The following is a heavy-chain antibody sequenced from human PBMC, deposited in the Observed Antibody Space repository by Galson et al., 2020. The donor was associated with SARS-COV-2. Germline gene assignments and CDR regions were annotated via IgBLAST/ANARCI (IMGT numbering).Heavy chain of an antibody. CDR3: VRTTYYDFWSNFYEYFHH. J-gene: IGHJ1*01. D-gene: IGHD3-3*01. Sequence: ESGPTLVKPTQTLTLTCTFSGFSLSTSGVGVGWIRQPPGKALEWLSLTYWNDDKLYSPSLKSRLTITKDTSKNQVVLTLTNMDRVDKATYYCVRTTYYDFWSNFYEYFHHWGQGTLVTVSS. V-gene: IGHV2-5*01. CDR2: TYWNDDK. CDR1: GFSLSTSGVG.